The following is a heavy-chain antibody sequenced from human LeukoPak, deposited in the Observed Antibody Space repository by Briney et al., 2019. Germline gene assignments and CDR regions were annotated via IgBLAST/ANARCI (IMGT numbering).Heavy chain of an antibody. CDR1: GGSISGYF. CDR2: MYSSGNT. V-gene: IGHV4-4*07. CDR3: ARASYSYDINGWVPFDY. Sequence: SETLSLTCTVSGGSISGYFWSWIRQPAGKGLECIGRMYSSGNTNYNPSLKSRVTMSVDTSKNQFSLRLSSVTAADTAVYYCARASYSYDINGWVPFDYWGQGTLVTVSS. D-gene: IGHD3-22*01. J-gene: IGHJ4*02.